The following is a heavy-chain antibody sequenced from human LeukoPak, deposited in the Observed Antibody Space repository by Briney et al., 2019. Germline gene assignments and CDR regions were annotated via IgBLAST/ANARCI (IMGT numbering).Heavy chain of an antibody. CDR3: ARDHDYSLDY. CDR1: GFTFSSYA. Sequence: GGSLRLSCAASGFTFSSYAMNWVRQAPGKGLEWVAVISYDGSNKYYADSVKGRFTISRDNSKNTLYLQMNSLRAEDTAVYYCARDHDYSLDYWGQGTLVTVSS. CDR2: ISYDGSNK. V-gene: IGHV3-30*01. D-gene: IGHD3-16*01. J-gene: IGHJ4*02.